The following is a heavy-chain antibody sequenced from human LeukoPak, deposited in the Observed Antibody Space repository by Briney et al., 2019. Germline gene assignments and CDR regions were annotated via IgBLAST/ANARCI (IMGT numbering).Heavy chain of an antibody. J-gene: IGHJ3*02. CDR3: ARAVVGATFAFDI. CDR2: ISSSSSYI. CDR1: GFTFSSYS. Sequence: GGSLRLSCAASGFTFSSYSMNWVRQAPGKGLEWVSSISSSSSYIYYADSVKGRFTISRDNAKNSLYLQMNGLRAEDTAVYYCARAVVGATFAFDIWGQGTMVTVSS. D-gene: IGHD1-26*01. V-gene: IGHV3-21*03.